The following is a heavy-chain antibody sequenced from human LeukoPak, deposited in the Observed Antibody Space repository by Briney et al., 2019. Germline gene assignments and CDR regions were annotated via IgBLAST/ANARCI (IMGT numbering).Heavy chain of an antibody. D-gene: IGHD3-10*01. CDR2: ITGSGNST. CDR3: ARELFDFDY. J-gene: IGHJ4*02. Sequence: GGSLRLSCAVSGFTFSNYAMTWVRQAPGKGLEWVSEITGSGNSTYYAGSEKGRFTISRDNSKNTLYLQMNSLRAEDTAVYYCARELFDFDYWGQGTLVTVSS. CDR1: GFTFSNYA. V-gene: IGHV3-23*01.